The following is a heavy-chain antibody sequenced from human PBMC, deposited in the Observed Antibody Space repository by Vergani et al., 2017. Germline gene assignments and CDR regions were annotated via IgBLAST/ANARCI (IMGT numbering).Heavy chain of an antibody. V-gene: IGHV3-23*01. J-gene: IGHJ4*02. CDR3: AKQYFVSGNYLFDY. Sequence: EVHLLESGGGLVQSGGSLRLSCAASGFTFSNSAVSWVRQAPGRGLAWVSSISGPGLSTYYADSVKGRFTISRDNSKNMLFLQMNNLRTEDTAIYYCAKQYFVSGNYLFDYWGQGTLVTVSS. CDR1: GFTFSNSA. D-gene: IGHD3-10*01. CDR2: ISGPGLST.